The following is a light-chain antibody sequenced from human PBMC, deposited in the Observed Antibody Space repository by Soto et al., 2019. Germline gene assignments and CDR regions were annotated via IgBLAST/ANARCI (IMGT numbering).Light chain of an antibody. J-gene: IGKJ3*01. V-gene: IGKV3-20*01. CDR3: QQYGSSLFS. CDR1: QSVSSY. CDR2: DAS. Sequence: EIVLTQSPAALSLSPGERATLSCRASQSVSSYLAWYQQKPGQAPRLLIYDASNRATGIPDRFSGGGSGTDFTLTISRLEPEDFAVYYCQQYGSSLFSFGPGTMVDIK.